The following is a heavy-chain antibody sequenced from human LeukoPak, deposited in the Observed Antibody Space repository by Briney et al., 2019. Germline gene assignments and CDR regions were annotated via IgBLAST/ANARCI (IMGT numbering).Heavy chain of an antibody. CDR3: TRRRGSGSYYFDY. D-gene: IGHD3-10*01. J-gene: IGHJ4*02. Sequence: SQTLSLTCAVSGDSVSSNSVTWHWIRQSPSRGLEWLGRTYYRSNLYNDYAVSVKNRITINADTSKNQFSLQLNSVTPEDTAVYYCTRRRGSGSYYFDYWGQGTLVTVSS. V-gene: IGHV6-1*01. CDR1: GDSVSSNSVT. CDR2: TYYRSNLYN.